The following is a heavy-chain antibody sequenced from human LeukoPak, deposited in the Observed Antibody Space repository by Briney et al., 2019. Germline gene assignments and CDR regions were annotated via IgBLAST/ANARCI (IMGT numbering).Heavy chain of an antibody. V-gene: IGHV3-23*01. Sequence: GGSLRLSCAASGFAFSSYAMSWVRQAPGKGLEWVSAISGSGGSTYYADSVKGRFTISRDNSKNTLYLQMNSLRAEDTAVYYCAKGGSSWYFDYYYYMDVWGKGTTVTVSS. CDR1: GFAFSSYA. J-gene: IGHJ6*03. CDR2: ISGSGGST. D-gene: IGHD6-13*01. CDR3: AKGGSSWYFDYYYYMDV.